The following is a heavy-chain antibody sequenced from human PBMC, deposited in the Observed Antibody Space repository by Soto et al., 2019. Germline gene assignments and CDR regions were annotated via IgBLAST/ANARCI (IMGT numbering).Heavy chain of an antibody. CDR1: GGTFSSYA. CDR3: ATVLRFLEWLPRDYYYYGMDA. D-gene: IGHD3-3*01. Sequence: SVKVSCKASGGTFSSYAISWVRQAPGQGLEWMGGIIPIFGTANYAQKFQGRVTITADESTSTAYMELSSLRSEDTAVYYCATVLRFLEWLPRDYYYYGMDAWGQGTTVTVSS. V-gene: IGHV1-69*13. J-gene: IGHJ6*02. CDR2: IIPIFGTA.